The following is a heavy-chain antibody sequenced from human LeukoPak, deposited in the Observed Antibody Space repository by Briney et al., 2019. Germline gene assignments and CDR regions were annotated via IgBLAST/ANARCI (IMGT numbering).Heavy chain of an antibody. J-gene: IGHJ2*01. Sequence: SETLSLTCTVSGYSIAHGFFWAWIRQPPGGGLEWFGSLYHSGTTYYNTSLKSRISTSVDTSKNQFSLKLRLVTAADTAVYYCARVEVPRDINDWYFDLWGRGTLVNVSS. CDR1: GYSIAHGFF. CDR2: LYHSGTT. V-gene: IGHV4-38-2*02. CDR3: ARVEVPRDINDWYFDL. D-gene: IGHD2-15*01.